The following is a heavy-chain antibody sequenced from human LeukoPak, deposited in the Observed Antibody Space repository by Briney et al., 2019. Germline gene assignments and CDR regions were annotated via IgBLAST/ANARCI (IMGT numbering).Heavy chain of an antibody. V-gene: IGHV3-21*01. J-gene: IGHJ4*02. CDR3: ARERDRLAVAGSEFDY. D-gene: IGHD6-19*01. Sequence: GGSLRLSCAASGFTFSSYSMNWVRQAPGKGLEWVSSISSSSSYIYYADSVKGRFTISRDNAKNSLYLQINSLRAEDTAVYYCARERDRLAVAGSEFDYWGQGTLVTVSS. CDR1: GFTFSSYS. CDR2: ISSSSSYI.